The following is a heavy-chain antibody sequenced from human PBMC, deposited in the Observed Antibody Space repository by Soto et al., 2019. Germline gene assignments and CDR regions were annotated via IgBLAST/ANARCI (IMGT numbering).Heavy chain of an antibody. CDR2: ISHDGRNE. CDR1: GFTFRTYA. D-gene: IGHD3-10*01. J-gene: IGHJ3*02. V-gene: IGHV3-30*04. Sequence: QVQLVESGGGVVQPGTSLRLSCAASGFTFRTYAMHWVRQAPGEGLEWVAVISHDGRNEYYADSVKGRFTISRDNSKNTLYLQMNSLRAEDTDVYYCARGKGSALDIWGQGTMVTVSS. CDR3: ARGKGSALDI.